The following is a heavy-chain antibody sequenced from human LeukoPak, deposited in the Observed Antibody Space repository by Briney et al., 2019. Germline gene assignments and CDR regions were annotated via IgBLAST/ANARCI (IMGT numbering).Heavy chain of an antibody. J-gene: IGHJ4*02. V-gene: IGHV3-21*01. CDR3: ARDTHSRYGGNENDY. CDR2: ISSSSSYI. D-gene: IGHD4-23*01. CDR1: GFTFSSYS. Sequence: GGSLRLSCAASGFTFSSYSMNWVRQAPGKELEWVSSISSSSSYIYYADSVKGRFTISRDNAKNSLYLQMNSLRAEDTAVYYCARDTHSRYGGNENDYWGQGTLVTVSS.